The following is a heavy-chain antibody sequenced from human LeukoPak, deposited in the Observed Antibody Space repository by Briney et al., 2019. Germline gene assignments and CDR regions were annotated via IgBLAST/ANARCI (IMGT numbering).Heavy chain of an antibody. CDR1: GYTFTYYY. V-gene: IGHV1-46*01. Sequence: SGKVTCKASGYTFTYYYMHRVRQPHGPGLEWKGIINTSGGSTTYAQKFQGRVTMTRDTSTSTVYMELSSLRSEDTAVYHCARAGEGSSGYAWFDPWGQGTLVTVSS. D-gene: IGHD3-22*01. J-gene: IGHJ5*02. CDR2: INTSGGST. CDR3: ARAGEGSSGYAWFDP.